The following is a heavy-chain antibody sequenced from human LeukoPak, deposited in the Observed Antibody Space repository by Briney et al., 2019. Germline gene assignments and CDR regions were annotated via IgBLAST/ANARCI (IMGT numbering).Heavy chain of an antibody. D-gene: IGHD2-15*01. V-gene: IGHV4-59*01. CDR3: ARGNRWYCRGGSCYLSYYGMDV. CDR1: GSSISSYY. CDR2: IYYSGST. Sequence: SETLSLTCTVSGSSISSYYWSWIRQPPGKGLEWIGYIYYSGSTNYNPSLKSRVTISVDTSKNQFSLKLSSVTAADTAVYYCARGNRWYCRGGSCYLSYYGMDVWGQGTTVTVSS. J-gene: IGHJ6*02.